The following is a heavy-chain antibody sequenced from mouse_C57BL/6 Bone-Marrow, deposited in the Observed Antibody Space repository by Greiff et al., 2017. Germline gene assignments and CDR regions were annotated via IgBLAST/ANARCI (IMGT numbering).Heavy chain of an antibody. CDR3: ARERLDYSGSSYGFDY. CDR2: ILPGSGST. Sequence: QVQLQQSGAELMKPGASVKLSCKATGYTFTGYWIEWVKQRPGHGLEWIGEILPGSGSTNYNEKFKGKATFTADTSSNTAYMQLSSLTTEDSAIYYGARERLDYSGSSYGFDYWGQGTTLTVSS. D-gene: IGHD1-1*01. CDR1: GYTFTGYW. V-gene: IGHV1-9*01. J-gene: IGHJ2*01.